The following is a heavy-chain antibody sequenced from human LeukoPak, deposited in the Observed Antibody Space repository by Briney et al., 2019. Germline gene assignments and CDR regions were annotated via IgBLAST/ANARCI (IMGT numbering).Heavy chain of an antibody. V-gene: IGHV3-74*01. D-gene: IGHD3-22*01. Sequence: PGGSLRLSCAASGFTFSSYWMHWVRQAPGKGLVWVSRISTDGGSTTYADSVKGRFTISRDNAKNTLYLQINSLRAEDTALYYCARGLYYYDSSGYYYLGYWGQGTLVTVYS. CDR3: ARGLYYYDSSGYYYLGY. CDR1: GFTFSSYW. J-gene: IGHJ4*02. CDR2: ISTDGGST.